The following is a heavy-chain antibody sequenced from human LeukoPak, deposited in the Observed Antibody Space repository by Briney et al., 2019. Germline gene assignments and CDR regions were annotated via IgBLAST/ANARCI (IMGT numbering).Heavy chain of an antibody. CDR1: GGSISSYY. D-gene: IGHD6-13*01. CDR3: ARGYSSSWYLVGAFDI. CDR2: IYYSGSI. J-gene: IGHJ3*02. V-gene: IGHV4-59*01. Sequence: TSETLPLTCTVSGGSISSYYWSWIRQPPGKGLEWIGYIYYSGSINYNPSLKSRVTISVDTSKNQFSLKLSSVTAADTAVYYCARGYSSSWYLVGAFDIWGQGTMVTVSS.